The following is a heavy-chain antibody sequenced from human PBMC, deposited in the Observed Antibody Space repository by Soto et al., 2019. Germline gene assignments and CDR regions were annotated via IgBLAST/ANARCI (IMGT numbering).Heavy chain of an antibody. CDR2: IFYSGTT. CDR3: ARAGFSYGHLLF. CDR1: GGAIKSGDYY. J-gene: IGHJ4*02. Sequence: KCSETLSLTCNVSGGAIKSGDYYLNCLRQPPGKALEWIGYIFYSGTTNYSPSLKSRVAISIDTSKNQFSLSLTSVTAADTAVYYCARAGFSYGHLLFWGQGIRVTVSS. V-gene: IGHV4-30-4*01. D-gene: IGHD3-10*01.